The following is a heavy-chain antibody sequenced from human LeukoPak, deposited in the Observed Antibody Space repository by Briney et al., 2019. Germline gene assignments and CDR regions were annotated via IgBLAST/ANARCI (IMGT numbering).Heavy chain of an antibody. D-gene: IGHD1-26*01. Sequence: PSETLSLTCTVSGDSISSSSYYWGWIRQPPGKGLEWIGYIYYTGSAYYNPSLKSRVTLSVDTSKNHFSLKLSSVTAADTAVYYCARHSGTYYADFDSWGRGTLVTVSS. CDR3: ARHSGTYYADFDS. J-gene: IGHJ4*02. V-gene: IGHV4-39*01. CDR2: IYYTGSA. CDR1: GDSISSSSYY.